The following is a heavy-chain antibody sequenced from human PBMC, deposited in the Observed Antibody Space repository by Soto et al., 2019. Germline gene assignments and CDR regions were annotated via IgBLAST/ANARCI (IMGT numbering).Heavy chain of an antibody. D-gene: IGHD3-16*02. V-gene: IGHV3-48*01. J-gene: IGHJ4*01. Sequence: GGSLRLSCAASGFTFSNYSMNWVRQAPGKGLEWISFIISIIFTFYYADSVKGRFTISRDNAKNSLYLQMNSLRAEDTAVYYFARDTRYYDYIWGTYRPNPGDYWGQGTLVTVSS. CDR2: IISIIFTF. CDR1: GFTFSNYS. CDR3: ARDTRYYDYIWGTYRPNPGDY.